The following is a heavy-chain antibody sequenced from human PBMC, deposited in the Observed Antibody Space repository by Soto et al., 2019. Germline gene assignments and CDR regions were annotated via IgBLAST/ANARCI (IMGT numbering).Heavy chain of an antibody. J-gene: IGHJ4*02. V-gene: IGHV2-5*02. D-gene: IGHD6-19*01. CDR3: AHIVVAGLGYYFDY. CDR1: GFSLSSTRMA. CDR2: IYWDDDK. Sequence: QITLKESGPTLVTPTQTLTLTCTFSGFSLSSTRMAVGWIRQPPGKAMEWLALIYWDDDKRYSPFLKSRLTITKDTSKNQVVLTMSNMDTVDTARYYCAHIVVAGLGYYFDYWGQGGMVTVSS.